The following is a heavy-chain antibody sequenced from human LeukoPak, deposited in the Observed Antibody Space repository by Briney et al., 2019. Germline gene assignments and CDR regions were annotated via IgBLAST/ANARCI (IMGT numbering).Heavy chain of an antibody. D-gene: IGHD2-15*01. V-gene: IGHV3-53*01. CDR3: ARDLCSGGSCYLGY. CDR2: IYSGGST. J-gene: IGHJ4*02. CDR1: GFTVSSNY. Sequence: GSLRLSCAASGFTVSSNYMSWVRQAPGKGLEWVSVIYSGGSTYYADSVKGRFTISRDNSKNTLYLQMNSLRAEDTAVYYCARDLCSGGSCYLGYWGQGTLVTVSS.